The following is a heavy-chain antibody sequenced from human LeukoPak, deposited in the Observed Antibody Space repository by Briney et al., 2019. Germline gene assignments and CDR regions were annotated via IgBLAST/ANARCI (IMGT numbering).Heavy chain of an antibody. CDR3: ARDQYDTWSRRGNFDS. V-gene: IGHV3-7*03. D-gene: IGHD3-3*01. CDR2: IKHDGSEK. J-gene: IGHJ4*02. Sequence: GGSLRLSCAASGFIFTNYFMSWVRQAPGKGLEWVASIKHDGSEKYYVDSVKGRFTISRDNTKNSLYLQMNSLRAEDTAVFYCARDQYDTWSRRGNFDSWGQGTLVIVSS. CDR1: GFIFTNYF.